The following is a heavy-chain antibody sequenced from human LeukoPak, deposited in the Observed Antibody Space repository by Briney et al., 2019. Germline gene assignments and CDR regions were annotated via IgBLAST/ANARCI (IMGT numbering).Heavy chain of an antibody. CDR3: ARGRVYGSGSYYYYYYYMDV. J-gene: IGHJ6*03. CDR1: GGSISSYY. D-gene: IGHD3-10*01. Sequence: SETLSLTCTVSGGSISSYYWSWIRQPAGKGLEWIGRIYTSGSNNYNPSLKSRVTISVDTSKNQFSLKLGSVTAADTAVYYRARGRVYGSGSYYYYYYYMDVWGKGTTVTISS. CDR2: IYTSGSN. V-gene: IGHV4-4*07.